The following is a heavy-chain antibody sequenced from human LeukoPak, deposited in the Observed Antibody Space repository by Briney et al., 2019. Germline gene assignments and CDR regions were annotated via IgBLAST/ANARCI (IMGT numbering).Heavy chain of an antibody. CDR3: ARAYYDFWSGYHNWFDP. CDR2: ISHSGST. J-gene: IGHJ5*02. Sequence: SETLSLTCTVSGYSISSGYYWGWIRQPPGKGLEWIGSISHSGSTYYNPSLKSRVTISVDTSKNQFSLKLSSVTAADTAVYYCARAYYDFWSGYHNWFDPWGQGTLVTVSS. CDR1: GYSISSGYY. D-gene: IGHD3-3*01. V-gene: IGHV4-38-2*02.